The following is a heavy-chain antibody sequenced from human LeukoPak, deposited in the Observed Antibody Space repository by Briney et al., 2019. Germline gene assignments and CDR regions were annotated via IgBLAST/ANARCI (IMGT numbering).Heavy chain of an antibody. J-gene: IGHJ5*02. D-gene: IGHD3-9*01. V-gene: IGHV3-30*04. CDR1: GFTFSSYA. CDR3: ARDPTRGYDILTGLSP. Sequence: GRSLRLSCAASGFTFSSYAMHWVRQAPGKGLEWVAVISYDGSNKYYADSVKGRFTISRDNSKNTLYLQMNSLRAADTAVYYCARDPTRGYDILTGLSPWGQGTLVTVSS. CDR2: ISYDGSNK.